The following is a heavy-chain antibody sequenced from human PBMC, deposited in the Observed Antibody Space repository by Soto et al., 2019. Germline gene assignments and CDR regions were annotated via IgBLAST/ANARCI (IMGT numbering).Heavy chain of an antibody. CDR3: EKDLKWITMVLGVIRSDGMAF. Sequence: QVQLVESGGGVVQPGRSLRLSCAASGFTFSSYGMHWVRQAPGKGLEWVAVISYDGSNKYYADSVKGRFTISRDNCKNTLYMQMNSLRAQDTAVYYCEKDLKWITMVLGVIRSDGMAFWGQGNTVNVSS. D-gene: IGHD3-10*01. J-gene: IGHJ6*01. V-gene: IGHV3-30*18. CDR2: ISYDGSNK. CDR1: GFTFSSYG.